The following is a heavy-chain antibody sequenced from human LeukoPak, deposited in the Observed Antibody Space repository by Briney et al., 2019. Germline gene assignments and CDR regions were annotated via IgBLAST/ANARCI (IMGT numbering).Heavy chain of an antibody. CDR1: GYTFTSYG. J-gene: IGHJ6*03. D-gene: IGHD3-22*01. V-gene: IGHV1-18*01. CDR3: ARLCYYDSSGHHYYYYYMHV. Sequence: ASVKVSCKASGYTFTSYGISWVRQAPGQGLEWMGWISAYNGNTNYAQKLQGRVTMTTDTSTSTAYMELRSLRSDDTAVYYCARLCYYDSSGHHYYYYYMHVWGKGTTVTIPS. CDR2: ISAYNGNT.